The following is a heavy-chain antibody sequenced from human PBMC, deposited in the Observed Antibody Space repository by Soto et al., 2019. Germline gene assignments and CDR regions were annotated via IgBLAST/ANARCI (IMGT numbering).Heavy chain of an antibody. J-gene: IGHJ4*01. D-gene: IGHD3-10*01. CDR2: FHSSGAT. CDR1: GGSISSGDYY. CDR3: ASIWFGDFDY. Sequence: PSETLSLTCTVSGGSISSGDYYWSWIRQPPGKGLEWIGYFHSSGATYKDPSLKSRVTISVDTSKNQISLKLDSVTAADTAVYYCASIWFGDFDYWGHGTQVTVSS. V-gene: IGHV4-30-4*01.